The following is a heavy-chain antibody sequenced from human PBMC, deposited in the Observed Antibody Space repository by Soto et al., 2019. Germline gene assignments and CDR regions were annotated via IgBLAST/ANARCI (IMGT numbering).Heavy chain of an antibody. CDR1: VFVVCDYG. CDR2: ISYDGSNK. J-gene: IGHJ4*02. V-gene: IGHV3-33*05. Sequence: VGSVQSCCAASVFVVCDYGVHWFRQAPGKGLEWVAVISYDGSNKYYADSVKGRFTISRDNSKNTLYLQMNSLRAEDTAVYYCARDSSITPRPLDYWGQGTPVTVSS. D-gene: IGHD6-6*01. CDR3: ARDSSITPRPLDY.